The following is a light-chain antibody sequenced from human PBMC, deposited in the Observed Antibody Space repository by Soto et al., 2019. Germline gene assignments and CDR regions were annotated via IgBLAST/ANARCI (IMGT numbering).Light chain of an antibody. V-gene: IGKV3-11*01. J-gene: IGKJ1*01. CDR1: QSVSSN. CDR2: GAS. CDR3: QQRGEWPPGAT. Sequence: EIVMTQSPATLSLSPWERATLSCRASQSVSSNLAWYQQKPGQAPRLLIVGASTRATGIPARFSGSGSGTDFTLTISSLEPEDFAVYYCQQRGEWPPGATFGQGTKVDIK.